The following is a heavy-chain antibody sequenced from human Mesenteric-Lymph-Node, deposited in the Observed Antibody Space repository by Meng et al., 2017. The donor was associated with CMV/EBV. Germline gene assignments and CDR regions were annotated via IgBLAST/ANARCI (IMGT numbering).Heavy chain of an antibody. V-gene: IGHV3-20*04. J-gene: IGHJ4*02. CDR1: GFTFSSYA. CDR2: INWNGGST. D-gene: IGHD3-22*01. Sequence: GESLKISCAASGFTFSSYAMSWVRQAPGKGLEWVSGINWNGGSTGYADSVKGRFTISRGNAKNSLYLQMNSLRAEDTAVYYCARDYDTSGYYKDWGQGTLVTVSS. CDR3: ARDYDTSGYYKD.